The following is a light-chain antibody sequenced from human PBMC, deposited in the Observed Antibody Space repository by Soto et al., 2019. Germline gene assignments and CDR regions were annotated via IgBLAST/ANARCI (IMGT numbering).Light chain of an antibody. J-gene: IGLJ3*02. CDR3: QTWSTDIRV. Sequence: QSVLTQPPSASASMGDSVKLTCTLSSGHNSYAIAWHQQQPEKGPRYLMKLNSDGSHSKGDGIPDRFSGSSSGAERYLTISSLQSEDQADYYCQTWSTDIRVFGGGTKVTVL. CDR1: SGHNSYA. V-gene: IGLV4-69*01. CDR2: LNSDGSH.